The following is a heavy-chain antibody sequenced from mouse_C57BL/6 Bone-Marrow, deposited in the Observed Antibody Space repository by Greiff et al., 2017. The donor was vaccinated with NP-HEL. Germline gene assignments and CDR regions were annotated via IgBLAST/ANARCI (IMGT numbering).Heavy chain of an antibody. Sequence: QVQLQQPGAELVKPGASVKLSCKASGYTFTSYWMQWVKQRPGQGLEWIGEIDPSDSYTNYNQKFKGKATLTVDTSSSTAYMQLSSLTSEDSAVYDCARGTVVATEAYWGQGTLVTVSA. D-gene: IGHD1-1*01. V-gene: IGHV1-50*01. CDR1: GYTFTSYW. CDR2: IDPSDSYT. J-gene: IGHJ3*01. CDR3: ARGTVVATEAY.